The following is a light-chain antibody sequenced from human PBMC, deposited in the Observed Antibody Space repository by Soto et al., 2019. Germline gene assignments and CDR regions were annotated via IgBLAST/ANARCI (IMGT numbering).Light chain of an antibody. V-gene: IGKV3-20*01. CDR2: GAS. J-gene: IGKJ3*01. Sequence: EIVLTQSPGTLSLSPGERATLSCRASQSVSSNYLSWFQQKPGQAPRLLIYGASSRATGIPDRFSGSGSGTGFTLTITRLEPEDFAVYYCQQYGSSPLTFGPGTKVDTK. CDR1: QSVSSNY. CDR3: QQYGSSPLT.